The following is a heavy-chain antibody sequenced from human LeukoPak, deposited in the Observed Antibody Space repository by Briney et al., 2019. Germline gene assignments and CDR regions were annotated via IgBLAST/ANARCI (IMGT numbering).Heavy chain of an antibody. CDR1: GFTVSSNY. CDR2: LYSGGDT. D-gene: IGHD3-10*01. Sequence: PGGSLRLSCAVGGFTVSSNYMSWVRQAPGKGLERVSVLYSGGDTFYADSVKGRFTISRDNSRNTLYLQMNSLRAEDTAVYFCARHGEGFGPFDYWGQGTLVTVSS. CDR3: ARHGEGFGPFDY. V-gene: IGHV3-53*01. J-gene: IGHJ4*02.